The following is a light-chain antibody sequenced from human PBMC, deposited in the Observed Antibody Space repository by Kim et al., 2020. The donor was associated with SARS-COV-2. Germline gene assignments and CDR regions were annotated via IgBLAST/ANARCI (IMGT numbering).Light chain of an antibody. CDR3: QQYNNWPPVT. CDR2: GAS. CDR1: QGVSSN. Sequence: SPGEGATLACRASQGVSSNLAWYQQKPGQAPRLLIYGASTRATGIPARFSGSGSGTEFTLTISSLQSEDFAVYYCQQYNNWPPVTFGQGTRLEIK. J-gene: IGKJ5*01. V-gene: IGKV3-15*01.